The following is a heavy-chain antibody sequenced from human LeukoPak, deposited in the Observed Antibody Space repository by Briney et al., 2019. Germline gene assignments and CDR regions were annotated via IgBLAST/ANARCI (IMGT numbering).Heavy chain of an antibody. V-gene: IGHV4-31*03. J-gene: IGHJ4*02. CDR3: ARGITTVTTHFDY. CDR1: GGSISSGDYY. CDR2: IYYSGST. D-gene: IGHD4-17*01. Sequence: SQTLSLTCTVSGGSISSGDYYWSWIRQHPGKGLEWIGYIYYSGSTYYNPSLKSRVTISVDTSKNQFSLKLSSVTAADTAVYYCARGITTVTTHFDYWGQGTLVTVSS.